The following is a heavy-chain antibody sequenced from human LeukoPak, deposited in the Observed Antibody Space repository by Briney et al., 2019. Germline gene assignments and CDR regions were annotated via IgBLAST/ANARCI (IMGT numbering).Heavy chain of an antibody. CDR3: VNYGMDV. CDR2: ISSDGGST. J-gene: IGHJ6*02. Sequence: GGSLRLSCAASGFTFSMYAMHCVRQAPGKGLEYVSAISSDGGSTYYANSVKGRFTISRDNSKNTLYLQMGSLRAEDMAVYYCVNYGMDVWGQGTTVTVSS. V-gene: IGHV3-64*01. CDR1: GFTFSMYA.